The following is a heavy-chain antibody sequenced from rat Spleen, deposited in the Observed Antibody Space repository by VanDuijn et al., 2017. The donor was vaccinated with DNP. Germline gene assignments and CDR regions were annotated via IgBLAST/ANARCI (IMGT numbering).Heavy chain of an antibody. D-gene: IGHD1-12*02. J-gene: IGHJ3*01. Sequence: QVQLKESGPGMIQPSQTLSLTCTVSGFSLTSYHVHWVRQPPGKGLEWLGRIQSGGSADYNSALKSRLSISRDTSKSQVFLEMNSVQTEDTAMYFCARSQGYYYDGSYYPFAYWGQGTLVTVSS. CDR3: ARSQGYYYDGSYYPFAY. CDR1: GFSLTSYH. CDR2: IQSGGSA. V-gene: IGHV2-27*01.